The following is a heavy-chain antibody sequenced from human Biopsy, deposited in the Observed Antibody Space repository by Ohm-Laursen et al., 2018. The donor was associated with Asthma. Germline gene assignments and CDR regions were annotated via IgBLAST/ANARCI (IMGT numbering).Heavy chain of an antibody. CDR3: VKDHSAGYYYFDD. CDR1: GFTFSSYS. Sequence: SPRLSCAASGFTFSSYSMHWVRQAPGRGPESVSFIATDGSNKFYADSVKGRFTVSRDNSKHTLYLHMTGLRADDTGVYYCVKDHSAGYYYFDDWGQGAQVTVSS. D-gene: IGHD2-21*01. CDR2: IATDGSNK. V-gene: IGHV3-64D*08. J-gene: IGHJ4*02.